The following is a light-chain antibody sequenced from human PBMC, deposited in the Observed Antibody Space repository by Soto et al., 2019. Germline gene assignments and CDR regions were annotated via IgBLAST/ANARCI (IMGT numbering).Light chain of an antibody. CDR1: QGINHY. CDR2: ATS. CDR3: QKHNSAPLF. V-gene: IGKV1-27*01. Sequence: DIQMTQSPSSLSASVGDRVTITCRASQGINHYLAWFQQKPGKVPKLLIYATSTLQSGVRSRFSGSGCGTDFTITISSLQPEDVATYYCQKHNSAPLFFGPGTKVEIK. J-gene: IGKJ3*01.